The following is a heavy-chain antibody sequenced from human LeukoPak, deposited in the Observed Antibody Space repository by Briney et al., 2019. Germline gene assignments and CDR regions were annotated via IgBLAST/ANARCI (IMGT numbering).Heavy chain of an antibody. J-gene: IGHJ4*02. V-gene: IGHV1-18*01. Sequence: ASVTVSCTASGYTFTSYGISWVRQAPGQGLEWMGWISAYNGNTNYAQKLQGRVTMTTDTSTSTAYMELRSLRSDDTAVYYCAREPLGYSYGQNFDYWGQGTLVTVSS. D-gene: IGHD5-18*01. CDR1: GYTFTSYG. CDR3: AREPLGYSYGQNFDY. CDR2: ISAYNGNT.